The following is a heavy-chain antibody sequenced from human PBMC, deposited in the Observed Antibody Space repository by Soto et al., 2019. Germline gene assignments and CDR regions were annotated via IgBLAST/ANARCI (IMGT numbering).Heavy chain of an antibody. J-gene: IGHJ4*02. CDR3: ARDLKKYYYDSSGYYYSNPFDY. D-gene: IGHD3-22*01. CDR2: ISSSSSTI. V-gene: IGHV3-48*02. CDR1: GFTFSSYS. Sequence: GGSLRLSCAASGFTFSSYSMNWVRQAPGKGLEWVSYISSSSSTIYYADSVKGRFTISRDNAKNSLYLQMNSLRDEDTAVYYCARDLKKYYYDSSGYYYSNPFDYWGQGTLVTVSS.